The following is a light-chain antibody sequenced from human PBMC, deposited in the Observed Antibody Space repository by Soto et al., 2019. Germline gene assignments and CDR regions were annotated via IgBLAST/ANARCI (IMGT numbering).Light chain of an antibody. Sequence: SYELTQPPSVSVAPGQTATVTCGGDKVGTKGVHWYQQRPGQAPVVVVYDDTDRPSGVSNRFSGSKSGNTASLTISGLQAEDEADYYCSSYTSGSALDVFGTGTKLTVL. J-gene: IGLJ1*01. CDR2: DDT. V-gene: IGLV3-21*02. CDR3: SSYTSGSALDV. CDR1: KVGTKG.